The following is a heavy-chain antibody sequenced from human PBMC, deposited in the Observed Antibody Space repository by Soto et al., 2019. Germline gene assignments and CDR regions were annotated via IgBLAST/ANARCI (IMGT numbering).Heavy chain of an antibody. CDR1: GFAISLGYY. V-gene: IGHV4-38-2*02. D-gene: IGHD2-21*01. Sequence: SEALSVTCSFSGFAISLGYYWSCVRQPPGKGLEWIGSIYPSVSSYHNPSLATRLRLSIDTSKNQFTLKLTSVTAADTAVYYCARRGTVVFPKDNFDPWGQGTKVTVSS. CDR3: ARRGTVVFPKDNFDP. J-gene: IGHJ5*02. CDR2: IYPSVSS.